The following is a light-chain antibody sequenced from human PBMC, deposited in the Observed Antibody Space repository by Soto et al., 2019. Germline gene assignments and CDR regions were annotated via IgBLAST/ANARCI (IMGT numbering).Light chain of an antibody. J-gene: IGKJ1*01. V-gene: IGKV3-20*01. CDR1: QSVSSSY. CDR3: QQYGSSPRT. CDR2: GAS. Sequence: ELVLTQSPGTLSLSPGERATLSCRASQSVSSSYLAWYQQKPGQAPRLLIYGASSRATGIPDRFSGSGSGTDFTLTISRLGPEDFAVYYCQQYGSSPRTFGQGTKVEI.